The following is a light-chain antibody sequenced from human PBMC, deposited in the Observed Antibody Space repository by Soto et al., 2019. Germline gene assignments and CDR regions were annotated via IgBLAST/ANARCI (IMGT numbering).Light chain of an antibody. Sequence: EIVLTQSPGTLSLSPGERATLSCRASQSVSSSYLAWYQQKPGQAPRLLIYGASSRATGIPDRVIGSGSGTDFTVTISRLEPEDFAVYYCQQYGSSLLTFGGGTKVEIK. CDR1: QSVSSSY. V-gene: IGKV3-20*01. J-gene: IGKJ4*01. CDR3: QQYGSSLLT. CDR2: GAS.